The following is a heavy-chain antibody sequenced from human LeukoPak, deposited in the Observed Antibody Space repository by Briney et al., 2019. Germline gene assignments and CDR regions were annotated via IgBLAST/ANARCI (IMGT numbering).Heavy chain of an antibody. J-gene: IGHJ6*02. CDR2: ISGSGGST. CDR1: GFTFSSYA. Sequence: GGSLRLSCAASGFTFSSYAMNWVRQTPGKGLEWVSGISGSGGSTYYADSIKGRFTISRDNSKNTLYLQMNSLRAEDTAVYYCAKGDSNYFYYYYGMDVWGQGTTVTVSS. V-gene: IGHV3-23*01. CDR3: AKGDSNYFYYYYGMDV. D-gene: IGHD4-11*01.